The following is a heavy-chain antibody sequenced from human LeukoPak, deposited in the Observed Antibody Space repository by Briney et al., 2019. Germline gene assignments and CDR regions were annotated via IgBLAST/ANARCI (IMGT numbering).Heavy chain of an antibody. V-gene: IGHV3-23*01. Sequence: GGSLTLSCAASGFTFCSYAMSWVRQAPGKGLEWVSALTNSGDTRYYADSVKGRFTISREKSKTTLYQQITSLRAENTPVYYCAKGTMKVVLDGYWGQGTLVTVSS. CDR3: AKGTMKVVLDGY. CDR2: LTNSGDTR. CDR1: GFTFCSYA. D-gene: IGHD3-22*01. J-gene: IGHJ4*02.